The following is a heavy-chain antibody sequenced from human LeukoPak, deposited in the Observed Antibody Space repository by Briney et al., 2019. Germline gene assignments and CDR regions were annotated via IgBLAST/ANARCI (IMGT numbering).Heavy chain of an antibody. CDR1: GYTFTDYY. V-gene: IGHV1-46*01. CDR2: INPSGGST. Sequence: GASVKVSCKASGYTFTDYYMHWVRQAPGQGLEWMGIINPSGGSTGYAQKFQGRVTMTRDTSTSTVYMELSSLRSEDTAVYYCARGGRPDEYGSGSYRIDYWGQGTLVTVSS. CDR3: ARGGRPDEYGSGSYRIDY. D-gene: IGHD3-10*01. J-gene: IGHJ4*02.